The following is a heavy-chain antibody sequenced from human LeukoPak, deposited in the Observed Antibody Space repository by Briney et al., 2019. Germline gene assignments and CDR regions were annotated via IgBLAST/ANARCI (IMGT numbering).Heavy chain of an antibody. Sequence: GGSLRLSCAASGFTFSDYYMSWIRQAPGKGLEWVAVISYDGSNKYYADSVKGRFTISRDNSKNTLYLQMNSLRAEDTAVYYCAKEGATGGPYCSGGSCYYYGMDVWGQGTTVTVSS. D-gene: IGHD2-15*01. V-gene: IGHV3-30*18. CDR3: AKEGATGGPYCSGGSCYYYGMDV. CDR1: GFTFSDYY. J-gene: IGHJ6*02. CDR2: ISYDGSNK.